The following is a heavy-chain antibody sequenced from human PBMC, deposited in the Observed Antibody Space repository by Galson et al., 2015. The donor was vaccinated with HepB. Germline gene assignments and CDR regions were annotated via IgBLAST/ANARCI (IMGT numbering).Heavy chain of an antibody. CDR2: IWYDGSNK. CDR1: GFTFSSYG. CDR3: TTDPYFWRGMDV. D-gene: IGHD3-3*01. J-gene: IGHJ6*02. V-gene: IGHV3-33*01. Sequence: SLRLSCAASGFTFSSYGMHWVRQAPGKGLEWVAVIWYDGSNKYYADSVKGRFTISRDNSKNTLYLQMNILRAEDTAVYYCTTDPYFWRGMDVWGQGTTVTVSS.